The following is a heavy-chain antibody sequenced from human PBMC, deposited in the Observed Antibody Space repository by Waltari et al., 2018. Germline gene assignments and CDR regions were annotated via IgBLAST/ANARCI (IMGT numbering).Heavy chain of an antibody. CDR1: GGSISSGSYY. CDR2: IFTSGST. D-gene: IGHD5-12*01. CDR3: ARDSVATTPYYYYGMDV. Sequence: QVQLQESGPGLVKPSQTLSLTCSVSGGSISSGSYYWYWIRQPAGKGLEYIGRIFTSGSTTYHPSLKSRVTISVDTSKNQFSLKLTSVTAADTAVYYCARDSVATTPYYYYGMDVWGQGTTVTVSS. V-gene: IGHV4-61*02. J-gene: IGHJ6*02.